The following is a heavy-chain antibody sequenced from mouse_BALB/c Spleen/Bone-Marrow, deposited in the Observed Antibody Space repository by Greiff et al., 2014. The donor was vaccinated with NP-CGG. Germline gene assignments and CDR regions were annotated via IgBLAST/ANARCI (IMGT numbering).Heavy chain of an antibody. D-gene: IGHD1-1*02. J-gene: IGHJ4*01. V-gene: IGHV5-4*02. Sequence: EVQRVESGGGLVKPGGYLKLSCTASGFIFSDYYMYWVRQTPEKRLEWVAAISDGGSYTYYPDSVKGRFTISRDNAKNNLYLQMSSLKSEDTAMYYCARSGEKYGAMDYWGQGTSVTVSS. CDR1: GFIFSDYY. CDR2: ISDGGSYT. CDR3: ARSGEKYGAMDY.